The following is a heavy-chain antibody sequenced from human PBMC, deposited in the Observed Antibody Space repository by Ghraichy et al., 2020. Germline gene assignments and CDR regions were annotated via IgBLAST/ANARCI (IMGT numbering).Heavy chain of an antibody. CDR1: GFTVSSNY. V-gene: IGHV3-53*01. CDR3: ARNKRYYFDY. J-gene: IGHJ4*02. CDR2: IYSGGST. Sequence: GGSLRLSCAASGFTVSSNYMSWVRQAPGKGLQWVSVIYSGGSTYYADSVKGRFTISRDNSKNTLYLQMNSLRAEDTAVYYCARNKRYYFDYWGQGTLVTVSS. D-gene: IGHD2/OR15-2a*01.